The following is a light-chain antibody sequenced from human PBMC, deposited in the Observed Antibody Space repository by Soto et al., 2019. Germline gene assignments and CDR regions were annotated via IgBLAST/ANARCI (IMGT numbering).Light chain of an antibody. Sequence: QSVLTQPASVSGSPGQSITISCTGPSSDVGGYNSVSWYQHHPGKAPKLMIYEVSNRPSGVSNRFSGSKSGNTASLIISGLQAEDEADYYCSSFTSTSTYVFGTGTKLTVL. J-gene: IGLJ1*01. CDR1: SSDVGGYNS. CDR2: EVS. V-gene: IGLV2-14*01. CDR3: SSFTSTSTYV.